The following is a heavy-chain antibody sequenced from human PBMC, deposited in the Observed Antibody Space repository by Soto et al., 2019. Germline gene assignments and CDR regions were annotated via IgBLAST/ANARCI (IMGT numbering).Heavy chain of an antibody. J-gene: IGHJ6*02. CDR2: IKTSAGGGAT. CDR3: TKGSVEGI. Sequence: EVQLVESAGGLVKPGGSLRLSCVASGFSFNEAWMNWVRQAPGEGLEWVARIKTSAGGGATDYAAPVQGRFTISRDDSKTALYLHMNSLRTEDRAIYYYTKGSVEGIWGQGTTVTVSS. CDR1: GFSFNEAW. V-gene: IGHV3-15*07. D-gene: IGHD2-15*01.